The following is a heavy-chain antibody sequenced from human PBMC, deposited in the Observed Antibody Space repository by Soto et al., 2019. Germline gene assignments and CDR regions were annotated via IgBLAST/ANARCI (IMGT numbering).Heavy chain of an antibody. Sequence: GGSLRLSCAASGFTLSSYWMHWVRQVPGQGLVWVSRINTDGSATNYADSVKGRFTMSRDNARNTMYLQMNSLRAEDTAVYYCVRGYSDYWGQGTLVTVSS. CDR2: INTDGSAT. CDR1: GFTLSSYW. J-gene: IGHJ4*02. CDR3: VRGYSDY. D-gene: IGHD5-12*01. V-gene: IGHV3-74*01.